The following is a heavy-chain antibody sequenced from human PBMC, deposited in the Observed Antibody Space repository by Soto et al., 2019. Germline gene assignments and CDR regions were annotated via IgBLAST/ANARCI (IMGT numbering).Heavy chain of an antibody. CDR1: GVSISSGGYY. CDR2: IYYSGST. J-gene: IGHJ4*02. CDR3: ARVQPLSIAAAGTLDY. Sequence: SETLSLTCTVSGVSISSGGYYWSWIRPHPGKGLEWIGYIYYSGSTYYNPSLKSRVTISVDTSKNQFSLKLSSVTAADTAVYYCARVQPLSIAAAGTLDYWGQGTLVTVSS. V-gene: IGHV4-31*03. D-gene: IGHD6-13*01.